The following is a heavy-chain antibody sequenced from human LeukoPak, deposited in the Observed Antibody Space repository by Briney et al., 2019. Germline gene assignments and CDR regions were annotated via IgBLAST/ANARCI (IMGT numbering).Heavy chain of an antibody. D-gene: IGHD2-2*02. CDR3: ARQRCSSTSCYTRWFDP. CDR1: GYSFTSYW. CDR2: IYPGDSDT. J-gene: IGHJ5*02. V-gene: IGHV5-51*01. Sequence: KRGESLKISCKGSGYSFTSYWIGWVRQMPGKGLEWMGIIYPGDSDTRYSPSFQGQVTISADKSISTAYLQWSSLKASDTAMYYCARQRCSSTSCYTRWFDPWAREPWSPSPQ.